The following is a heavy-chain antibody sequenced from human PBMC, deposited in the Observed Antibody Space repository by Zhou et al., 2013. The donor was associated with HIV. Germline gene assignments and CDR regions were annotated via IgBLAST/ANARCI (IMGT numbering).Heavy chain of an antibody. D-gene: IGHD3-9*01. Sequence: QVQLVQSGAEVKKPGASVKVSCKASGYTFTSYDINWVRQAPGQGLEWMGIVNPSDGSTSYAQKFQGRVTMTRDTSTSTVYMELSSLRSEDTAVYYCARGLSVHFDWLIDSDFDYWGQGTLVTVSS. J-gene: IGHJ4*02. CDR3: ARGLSVHFDWLIDSDFDY. CDR2: VNPSDGST. V-gene: IGHV1-46*01. CDR1: GYTFTSYD.